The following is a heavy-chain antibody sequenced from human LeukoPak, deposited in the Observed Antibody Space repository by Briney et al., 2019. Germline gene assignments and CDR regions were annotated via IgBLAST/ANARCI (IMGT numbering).Heavy chain of an antibody. CDR3: AREYSSPS. V-gene: IGHV1-69*05. J-gene: IGHJ5*02. CDR1: GYTFTSYY. CDR2: IIPIFGTA. Sequence: PRASVKVSCKASGYTFTSYYMHWVRQAPGQGLEWMGGIIPIFGTANYAQKFQGRVTITTDESTSTAYMELSSLRSEDTAVYYCAREYSSPSWGQGTLVTVSS. D-gene: IGHD6-13*01.